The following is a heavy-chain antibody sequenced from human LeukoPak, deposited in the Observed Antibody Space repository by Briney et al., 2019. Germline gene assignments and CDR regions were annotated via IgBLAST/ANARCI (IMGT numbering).Heavy chain of an antibody. CDR3: ARVAAGIGFFQH. CDR1: GYSISSGYY. CDR2: IDHSGST. V-gene: IGHV4-38-2*02. D-gene: IGHD6-13*01. Sequence: SETLSLTCIVSGYSISSGYYWGWIRQPPGKGLEWIGNIDHSGSTYYNPSLKSRVTISVDTSKNQLSLKLSSVTAADTAVYYCARVAAGIGFFQHWGQGTLVTVSS. J-gene: IGHJ1*01.